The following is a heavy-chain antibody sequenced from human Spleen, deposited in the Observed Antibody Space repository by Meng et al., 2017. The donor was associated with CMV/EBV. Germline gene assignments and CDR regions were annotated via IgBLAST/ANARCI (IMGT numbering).Heavy chain of an antibody. J-gene: IGHJ3*02. V-gene: IGHV3-13*01. CDR3: ARGRQQQLVRDDALDI. CDR2: IGTAGDT. CDR1: GITFSSYD. Sequence: LSWAAAGITFSSYDMHWVRPATGKGLEWVSAIGTAGDTYYPGSVKGRFTISREKAKNSLYLQLNSLRAGDTAVYYCARGRQQQLVRDDALDIWGQGTMVTVSS. D-gene: IGHD6-13*01.